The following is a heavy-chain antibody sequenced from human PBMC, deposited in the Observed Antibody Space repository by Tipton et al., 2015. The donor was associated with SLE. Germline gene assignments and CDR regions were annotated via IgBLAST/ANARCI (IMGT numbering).Heavy chain of an antibody. J-gene: IGHJ5*02. CDR1: GFTVSSNY. V-gene: IGHV3-66*02. D-gene: IGHD3-22*01. CDR2: IYSGGST. Sequence: SLRLSCAASGFTVSSNYMSWVRQAPGKGLEWVSVIYSGGSTYYADSVKGRFTISRDNSKNTLYLQMNSLRAEDTAVYYCARGSGYYDSRDRGWFDPWGQGTLVTVSS. CDR3: ARGSGYYDSRDRGWFDP.